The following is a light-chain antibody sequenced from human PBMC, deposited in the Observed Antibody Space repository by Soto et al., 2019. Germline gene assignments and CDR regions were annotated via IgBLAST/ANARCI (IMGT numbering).Light chain of an antibody. CDR1: QSLLQSDGYNY. Sequence: DIVMTQSPLSLPVTPGEPASISCRSSQSLLQSDGYNYLHWYLQKPGQSPQLLIYLGSNRASGVPDRFSGSESGTDFTLKISRVEAEDVGVYYCMQVLQSPFTFGGGTKVDIK. CDR2: LGS. J-gene: IGKJ4*01. CDR3: MQVLQSPFT. V-gene: IGKV2-28*01.